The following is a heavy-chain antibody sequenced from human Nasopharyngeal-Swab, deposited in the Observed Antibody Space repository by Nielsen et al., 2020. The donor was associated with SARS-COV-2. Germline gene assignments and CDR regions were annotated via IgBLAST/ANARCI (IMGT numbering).Heavy chain of an antibody. Sequence: SETLSLTCAVYGGSFSGYYWTWIRQPPGKGLEWIGEINHSGSTNHNPSLKSRVTISVNTSKNQFSLKLSSVTAADTAVYYCARGPPHCSSTSCYRLGAFDIWGQGTMVTVSS. CDR1: GGSFSGYY. V-gene: IGHV4-34*01. J-gene: IGHJ3*02. CDR2: INHSGST. D-gene: IGHD2-2*01. CDR3: ARGPPHCSSTSCYRLGAFDI.